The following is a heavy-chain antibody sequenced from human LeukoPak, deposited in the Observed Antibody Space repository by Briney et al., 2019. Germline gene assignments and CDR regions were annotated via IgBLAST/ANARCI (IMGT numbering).Heavy chain of an antibody. J-gene: IGHJ4*02. CDR2: INHSGST. CDR3: ARSSGYYDSSGYPCLFGY. CDR1: GGSFGGYY. V-gene: IGHV4-34*01. D-gene: IGHD3-22*01. Sequence: PSETLSLTCAVYGGSFGGYYWSWIRQPPGKGLEWIGEINHSGSTNYNPSLKSRVTISVDTSKNQFSLKLSSVTAADTAVYYCARSSGYYDSSGYPCLFGYWGQGTLVTVSS.